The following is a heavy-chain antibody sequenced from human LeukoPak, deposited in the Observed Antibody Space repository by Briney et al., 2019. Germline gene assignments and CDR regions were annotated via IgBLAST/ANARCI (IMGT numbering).Heavy chain of an antibody. Sequence: SVKVSCKASGGTFSSYAISWVRQAPGRGLEWMGRIIPILGIANYAQKFQGRVTITADKSTSTAYMELSSLRSEDTAVYYCARLGYCTNGVCRIIDYWGQGTLVTVSS. CDR1: GGTFSSYA. CDR2: IIPILGIA. D-gene: IGHD2-8*01. J-gene: IGHJ4*02. V-gene: IGHV1-69*04. CDR3: ARLGYCTNGVCRIIDY.